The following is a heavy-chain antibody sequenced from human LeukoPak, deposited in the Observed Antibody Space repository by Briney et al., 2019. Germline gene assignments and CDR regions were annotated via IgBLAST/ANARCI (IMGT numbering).Heavy chain of an antibody. D-gene: IGHD6-6*01. CDR2: INHSGST. Sequence: PSETLSLTCAVYGGSFSGYYWSWIRQPPGKGLEWIGEINHSGSTNYNPSLKSRVTISVDTSKNQFSLKLSSVTAADTAVYYCASPQRWSSSSLRVPPMDAWGKGTPVTVSS. CDR1: GGSFSGYY. V-gene: IGHV4-34*01. J-gene: IGHJ6*03. CDR3: ASPQRWSSSSLRVPPMDA.